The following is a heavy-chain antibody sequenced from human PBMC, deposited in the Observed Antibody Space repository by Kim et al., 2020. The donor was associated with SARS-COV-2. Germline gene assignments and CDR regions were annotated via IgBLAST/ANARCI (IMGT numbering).Heavy chain of an antibody. V-gene: IGHV3-21*01. D-gene: IGHD3-10*01. CDR2: ISSSSSYI. CDR3: ARDRPARILWFRVVDAF. Sequence: GGSLRLSCAASGFTFSSYSMNWDRQAPGKGLEWVSSISSSSSYIYYAVSVKGRFTISRDNAKNSLYLQMNSLRAEDTAVYYCARDRPARILWFRVVDAF. CDR1: GFTFSSYS. J-gene: IGHJ3*01.